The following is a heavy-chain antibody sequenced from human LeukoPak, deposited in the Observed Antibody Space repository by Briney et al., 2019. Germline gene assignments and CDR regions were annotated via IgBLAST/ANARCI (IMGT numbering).Heavy chain of an antibody. V-gene: IGHV3-7*03. D-gene: IGHD3-3*01. CDR3: ARPYYDFWSGYYTPYYFDY. Sequence: AGGSLRLSCAASGFTFSSYWVSWVRQAPGKGLEWVANIKQDGSEKYYVDSVKGRFTISRDNAKNSLYLQMNSLRAEDTAVYYCARPYYDFWSGYYTPYYFDYWGQGTLVTVSS. CDR1: GFTFSSYW. CDR2: IKQDGSEK. J-gene: IGHJ4*02.